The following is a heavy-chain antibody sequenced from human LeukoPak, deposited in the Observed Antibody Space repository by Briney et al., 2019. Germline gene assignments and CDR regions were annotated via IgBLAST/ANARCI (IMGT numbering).Heavy chain of an antibody. V-gene: IGHV3-30*18. J-gene: IGHJ6*02. CDR2: ISYDGSNK. Sequence: GGSLRLSCAASGFTFSSYGMHWVRQAPGKGLEWVAVISYDGSNKYYADSVKGRFTISRDNSKNTLYLQMNSLRAEDTAVYYCAKSQYGDYYYYYGMDVWGQGTTVTVSS. CDR1: GFTFSSYG. CDR3: AKSQYGDYYYYYGMDV. D-gene: IGHD4-17*01.